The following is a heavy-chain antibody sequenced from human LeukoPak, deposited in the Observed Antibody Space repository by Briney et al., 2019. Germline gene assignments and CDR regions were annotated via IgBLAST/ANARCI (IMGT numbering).Heavy chain of an antibody. CDR2: ISPGEGTT. Sequence: PGGSLRLSCVVSGFSYGSEAMSWDRQAPGRGLEWVSSISPGEGTTYYADSVKGRFTISRDNSENTLYVEMNSLRAEDTAIYYCAKSRSGSANWALRIFDNWGQGTLVSVSS. CDR1: GFSYGSEA. CDR3: AKSRSGSANWALRIFDN. J-gene: IGHJ4*02. D-gene: IGHD3-10*01. V-gene: IGHV3-23*01.